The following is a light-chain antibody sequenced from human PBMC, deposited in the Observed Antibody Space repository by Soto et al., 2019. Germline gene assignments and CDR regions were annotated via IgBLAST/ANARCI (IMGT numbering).Light chain of an antibody. J-gene: IGKJ1*01. Sequence: EIVLTQSPGTLSLSPGERATLSCRASQGASSTYLAWYQQKPGQAPRLLISGASSRATGIPDRFSGSGSGTDFTLTITRLEPEDFAVYYCQQYGSSPKTFGQGTKVDIK. CDR2: GAS. CDR3: QQYGSSPKT. CDR1: QGASSTY. V-gene: IGKV3-20*01.